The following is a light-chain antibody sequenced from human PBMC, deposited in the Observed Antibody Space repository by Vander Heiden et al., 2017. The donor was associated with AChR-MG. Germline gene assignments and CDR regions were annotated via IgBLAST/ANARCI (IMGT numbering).Light chain of an antibody. CDR3: SSYTRSSTLV. V-gene: IGLV2-14*01. CDR2: DVS. Sequence: QSALTQPASVSGSPGQSITISCTGTSTDVGAYNYVAWYQQHPGKAPKLMIYDVSNRPSGVSNRFSGSKSGNTASLTSSGLQAEDEADYYCSSYTRSSTLVFGGGTKLTVL. CDR1: STDVGAYNY. J-gene: IGLJ2*01.